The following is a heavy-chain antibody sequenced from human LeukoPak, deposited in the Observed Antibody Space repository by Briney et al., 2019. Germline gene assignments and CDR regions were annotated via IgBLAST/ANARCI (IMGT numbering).Heavy chain of an antibody. CDR1: GYSFTSYW. Sequence: GESLRISCKGSGYSFTSYWITWVRQMPGKGLEWMGRIDPSDSYTNYSPSFQGHVTVSADKSISTAYLQWSSRKASDTAMYYCARLGDGYNYYWGQGTLVTVSS. CDR3: ARLGDGYNYY. J-gene: IGHJ4*02. CDR2: IDPSDSYT. D-gene: IGHD5-24*01. V-gene: IGHV5-10-1*01.